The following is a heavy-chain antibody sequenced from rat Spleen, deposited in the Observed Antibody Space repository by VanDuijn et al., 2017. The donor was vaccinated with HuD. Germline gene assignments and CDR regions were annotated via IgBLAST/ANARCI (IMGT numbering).Heavy chain of an antibody. CDR2: ISSGGNT. Sequence: QVQLKETGPDLVQLTQTLSITCTVSGFSLTTYNVHWVRQPPGKGLEWMGAISSGGNTYYNSALKSRLSISRDTSKSQVFLKMNSLQTEDTAMYFCARLTIGSWGQGVMVTVSS. CDR1: GFSLTTYN. J-gene: IGHJ2*01. D-gene: IGHD1-3*01. CDR3: ARLTIGS. V-gene: IGHV2-6*01.